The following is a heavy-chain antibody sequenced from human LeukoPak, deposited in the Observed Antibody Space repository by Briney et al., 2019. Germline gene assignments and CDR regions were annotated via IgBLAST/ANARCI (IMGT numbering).Heavy chain of an antibody. V-gene: IGHV1-2*06. D-gene: IGHD1-26*01. CDR1: GYSFAVYF. CDR3: ARDLSSTPNWEFDY. CDR2: INSSSGGT. J-gene: IGHJ4*02. Sequence: GASGKVSCTASGYSFAVYFIHWVRQAPGQGLQWMGRINSSSGGTEYEPSFQGRVTMTRDTSITTAYVEVSTLISDDTAVYYCARDLSSTPNWEFDYWGQGTQVTVSS.